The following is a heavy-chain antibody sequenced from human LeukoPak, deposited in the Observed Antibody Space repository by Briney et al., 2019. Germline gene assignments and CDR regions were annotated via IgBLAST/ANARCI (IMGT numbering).Heavy chain of an antibody. V-gene: IGHV3-11*01. J-gene: IGHJ4*02. CDR2: ISASGGMM. CDR3: ARRMVLSPCDY. D-gene: IGHD4/OR15-4a*01. Sequence: GGSLTLSCAASGFRFDDYYLSWIRQAPGKGLEWISYISASGGMMDHADSVKGRFTFSRDNAKNSVYLEMNNLRAEDTAVYHCARRMVLSPCDYWGPGTLVTVSS. CDR1: GFRFDDYY.